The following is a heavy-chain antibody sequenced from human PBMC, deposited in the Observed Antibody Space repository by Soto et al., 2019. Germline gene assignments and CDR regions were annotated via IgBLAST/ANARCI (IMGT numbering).Heavy chain of an antibody. V-gene: IGHV1-69*13. Sequence: SVKVSCKASGGTFSSYAISWVRQAPGQGLEWMGGIIPIFGTANYAQKFQGRVTITADESTSTAYMELSSLRSEDTAVYYCARAHDYGDYAPWFWGQGTLVTVSS. D-gene: IGHD4-17*01. CDR2: IIPIFGTA. CDR1: GGTFSSYA. J-gene: IGHJ4*02. CDR3: ARAHDYGDYAPWF.